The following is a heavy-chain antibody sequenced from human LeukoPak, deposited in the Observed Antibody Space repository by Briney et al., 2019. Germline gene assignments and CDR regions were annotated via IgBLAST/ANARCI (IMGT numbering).Heavy chain of an antibody. CDR3: AKDSLGFDY. J-gene: IGHJ4*02. Sequence: GGSLRLSCAASGFTFSSYSMNWVRQAPGEGLEWVSAISGSGGSTYYADSVKGRFTISRDNSKNTLYLQMNSLRAEDTAVYYCAKDSLGFDYWGQGTLVTVSS. D-gene: IGHD7-27*01. CDR2: ISGSGGST. V-gene: IGHV3-23*01. CDR1: GFTFSSYS.